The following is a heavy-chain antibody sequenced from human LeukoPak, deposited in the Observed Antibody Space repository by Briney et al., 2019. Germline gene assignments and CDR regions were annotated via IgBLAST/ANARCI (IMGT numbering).Heavy chain of an antibody. Sequence: PGGSLGLSCAASGFSFNNYAMSWVRQAPGKGLEWVSVIRGSGGSISYADSVQGRFTISRDNSENKLYLQMSSLRAEDTAVYYCAKDRECSGGACYRYFDYWGQGTLVTISS. D-gene: IGHD2-15*01. CDR2: IRGSGGSI. CDR3: AKDRECSGGACYRYFDY. V-gene: IGHV3-23*01. J-gene: IGHJ4*02. CDR1: GFSFNNYA.